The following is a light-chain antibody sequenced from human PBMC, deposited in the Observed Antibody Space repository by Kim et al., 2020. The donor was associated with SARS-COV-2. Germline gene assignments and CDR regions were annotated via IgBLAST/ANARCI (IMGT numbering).Light chain of an antibody. Sequence: PGGRATLSCRASQSISSTYLAWYQQKPGQAPRLIIYAASSRATGIPDRFSGRGSGTDFTLTISRLEPEDFAMYYCQQYRSSLWAFGQGTKVDIK. V-gene: IGKV3-20*01. CDR2: AAS. CDR3: QQYRSSLWA. CDR1: QSISSTY. J-gene: IGKJ1*01.